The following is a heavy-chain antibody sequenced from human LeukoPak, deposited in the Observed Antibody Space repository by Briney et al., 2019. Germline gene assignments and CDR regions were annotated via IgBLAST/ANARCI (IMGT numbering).Heavy chain of an antibody. D-gene: IGHD3-10*01. Sequence: PGGSLRLSCAASGFTFSNFAMHWVRQAPGKGLEYVSAISSNGDRSYYANSVKGRFTISRDNSKNTLYLQMGSLRAEDMAVYYCARAVGSGSFQTYYYYMDVWGKGTTVTISS. V-gene: IGHV3-64*01. CDR3: ARAVGSGSFQTYYYYMDV. CDR2: ISSNGDRS. CDR1: GFTFSNFA. J-gene: IGHJ6*03.